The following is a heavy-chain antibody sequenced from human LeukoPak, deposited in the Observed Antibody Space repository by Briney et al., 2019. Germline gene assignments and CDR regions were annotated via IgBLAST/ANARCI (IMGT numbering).Heavy chain of an antibody. V-gene: IGHV4-34*01. D-gene: IGHD4-11*01. J-gene: IGHJ4*02. CDR2: INHRGVT. Sequence: PSETLSLTCAVYGGSFSDYYWTWVRQPPGKGLEWIGEINHRGVTTYYPSLKNRVTISIDTYRNQFSLTMHSLTAADTAVYYCARTVGRTASLSYWGQGTLVTVSS. CDR3: ARTVGRTASLSY. CDR1: GGSFSDYY.